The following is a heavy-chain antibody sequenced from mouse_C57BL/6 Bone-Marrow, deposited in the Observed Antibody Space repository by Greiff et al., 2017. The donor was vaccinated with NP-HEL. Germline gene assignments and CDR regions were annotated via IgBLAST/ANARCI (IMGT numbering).Heavy chain of an antibody. CDR3: VRHEGVVYDGWFAD. J-gene: IGHJ3*01. CDR1: GFSFTTYA. CDR2: IRSKSNNYAT. D-gene: IGHD2-3*01. Sequence: VQLKQSGGGLVQPKGSLKLSCAASGFSFTTYAMNWVRQAPGKGLEWVARIRSKSNNYATYYADSVKDRFTISRDDSESMLYLQMNNLKTEETAMYYCVRHEGVVYDGWFADWGQGTLVTVSA. V-gene: IGHV10-1*01.